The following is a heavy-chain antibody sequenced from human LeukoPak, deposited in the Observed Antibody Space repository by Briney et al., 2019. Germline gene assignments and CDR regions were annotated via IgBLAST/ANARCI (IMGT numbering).Heavy chain of an antibody. CDR3: ARETRVRWTDY. CDR1: GFTFSTYY. V-gene: IGHV3-7*01. CDR2: IKQDGSEK. J-gene: IGHJ4*02. D-gene: IGHD5-24*01. Sequence: GGSLRLSCAASGFTFSTYYMSWVRQAPGTGLEWVANIKQDGSEKYYVDSVKGRFTISRDNAKNSLCLQMNSLRAEDTAVYYCARETRVRWTDYWGQGILVTVSS.